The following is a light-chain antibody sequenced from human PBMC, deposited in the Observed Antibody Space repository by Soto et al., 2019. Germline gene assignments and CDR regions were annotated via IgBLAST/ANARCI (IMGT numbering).Light chain of an antibody. CDR1: QSVSSN. CDR3: QQYDNWPLT. J-gene: IGKJ4*01. CDR2: GAS. V-gene: IGKV3-15*01. Sequence: EILVTQSPATLSVSPGERATLSCRASQSVSSNLAWYMQRPGQAPRLLIYGASTRATDIPATFSGSASGTEVTLTISSLQSEDFVLYYCQQYDNWPLTFGGGTKVEI.